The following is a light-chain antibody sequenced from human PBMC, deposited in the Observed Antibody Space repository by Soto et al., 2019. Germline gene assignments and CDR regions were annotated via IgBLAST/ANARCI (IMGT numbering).Light chain of an antibody. CDR1: QSISSW. CDR2: KAS. J-gene: IGKJ4*01. CDR3: QQYESYTMT. Sequence: TQYPSTLSASVGDRVTITCRASQSISSWLAWYQQKPGKAPKLLISKASTLQSGVPPRFSGSGSGTEFTLIISGLQPDDFAPYYCQQYESYTMTFGGGTKVDIK. V-gene: IGKV1-5*03.